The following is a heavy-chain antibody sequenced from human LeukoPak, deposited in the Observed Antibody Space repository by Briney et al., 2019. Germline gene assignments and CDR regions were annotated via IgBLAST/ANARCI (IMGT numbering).Heavy chain of an antibody. CDR1: GYTFTSYG. CDR3: AARSNTNYYYDSRGFDY. J-gene: IGHJ4*02. CDR2: ISAYNGNT. D-gene: IGHD3-22*01. Sequence: ASVKVSCKASGYTFTSYGISWVRQAPGQGLEWMGWISAYNGNTNYAQKLQGRVTMTTDTSTSTAYMELRSLRSDDTAVYYCAARSNTNYYYDSRGFDYWGQGTLVTVSS. V-gene: IGHV1-18*01.